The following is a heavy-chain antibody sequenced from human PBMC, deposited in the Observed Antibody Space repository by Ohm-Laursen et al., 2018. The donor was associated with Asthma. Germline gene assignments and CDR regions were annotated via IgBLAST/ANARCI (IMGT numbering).Heavy chain of an antibody. Sequence: SLRLSCTASGFTFSSYAMSWVRQAPGKGLEWVSAISGSGGSTYYADSVKGRFTISRDNSKNTLYLQMNSLRAEDTAVYYCAKQRGTVVTSFDYWGQGTLVTVSS. CDR1: GFTFSSYA. V-gene: IGHV3-23*01. J-gene: IGHJ4*02. CDR2: ISGSGGST. D-gene: IGHD4-23*01. CDR3: AKQRGTVVTSFDY.